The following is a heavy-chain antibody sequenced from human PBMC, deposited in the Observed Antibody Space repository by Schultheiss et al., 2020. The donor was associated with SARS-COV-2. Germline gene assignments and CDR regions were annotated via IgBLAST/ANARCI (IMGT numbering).Heavy chain of an antibody. CDR1: GYSFTSYW. CDR2: IYPGDSDT. V-gene: IGHV5-51*01. J-gene: IGHJ5*02. D-gene: IGHD3-22*01. Sequence: GGSLRLSCKGSGYSFTSYWIGWVRQMPGKGLEWMGIIYPGDSDTRYSPSFQGQVTISADKSISTAYLQWSSLKASDTAMYYCARRGYYDSSGYYNWFDPWGQGTLVTVSS. CDR3: ARRGYYDSSGYYNWFDP.